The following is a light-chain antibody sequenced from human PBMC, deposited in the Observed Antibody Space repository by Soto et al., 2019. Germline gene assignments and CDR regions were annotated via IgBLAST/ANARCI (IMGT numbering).Light chain of an antibody. Sequence: EIVMTQSPATPSVSPGERATLSCRASQSVSSNLACYQQKPGQAPRRLIYGASTRATGIPARFSGSGSGTEFTLTISSLQSEDFAVYYCQQYNNWPLTFGGGTKVEIK. CDR2: GAS. J-gene: IGKJ4*01. V-gene: IGKV3-15*01. CDR3: QQYNNWPLT. CDR1: QSVSSN.